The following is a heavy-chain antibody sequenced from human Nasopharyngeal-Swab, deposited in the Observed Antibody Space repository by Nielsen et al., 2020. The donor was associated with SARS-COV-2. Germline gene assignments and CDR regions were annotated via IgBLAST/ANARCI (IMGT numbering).Heavy chain of an antibody. CDR3: ARATYYDFWSGPDYYYYGMDV. V-gene: IGHV4-61*02. Sequence: SETLSLTCTVSGGSISSSSYYWSWIRQPAGKGLEWIGRIYTSGSTNYNPSLKSRVTMSVDTSKNQFSLKLSSVTAADTAVYYCARATYYDFWSGPDYYYYGMDVWGQGTTVTVSS. CDR2: IYTSGST. D-gene: IGHD3-3*01. J-gene: IGHJ6*02. CDR1: GGSISSSSYY.